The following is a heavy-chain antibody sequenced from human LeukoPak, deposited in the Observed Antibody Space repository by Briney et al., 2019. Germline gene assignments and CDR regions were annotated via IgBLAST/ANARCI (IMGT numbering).Heavy chain of an antibody. D-gene: IGHD6-19*01. CDR3: ARQVIAVVCYNWFDL. J-gene: IGHJ5*02. CDR2: IYPGDSDT. Sequence: GESLKISCKGSGYSFTSYWIGWVRQMPGKGLEWMGIIYPGDSDTRYSPSFQGQVTISADKSTSTAYLQWNSLKASDTAMYYCARQVIAVVCYNWFDLWGQGTLVTVSS. CDR1: GYSFTSYW. V-gene: IGHV5-51*01.